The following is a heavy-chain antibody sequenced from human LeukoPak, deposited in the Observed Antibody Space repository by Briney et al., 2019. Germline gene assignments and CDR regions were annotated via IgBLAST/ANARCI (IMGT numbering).Heavy chain of an antibody. CDR1: GFTFSSYA. CDR2: ISGSGGST. V-gene: IGHV3-23*01. CDR3: AKGLPSYSLMFTFGGVIVPPFDY. D-gene: IGHD3-16*02. J-gene: IGHJ4*02. Sequence: GGSLRLSCAASGFTFSSYAMSWVRQAPGKGLEWVSAISGSGGSTYYADSVKGRFTISRDNSKNTLYLQMNSLRAEDTAVYYCAKGLPSYSLMFTFGGVIVPPFDYWGQGTLVTVSS.